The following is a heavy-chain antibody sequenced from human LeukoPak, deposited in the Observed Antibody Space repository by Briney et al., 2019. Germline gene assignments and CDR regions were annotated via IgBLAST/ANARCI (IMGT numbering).Heavy chain of an antibody. J-gene: IGHJ4*02. CDR3: AKGEVSLWLHTD. Sequence: GRSLRLSCAASGFTFKNYGMHWVRQAPGKGLEWAAVTSYDGSNKYYGDSVKGRFTISRDNSKNTLYLQMNSLRAEDTAVYYCAKGEVSLWLHTDWGQGTLVTVSS. D-gene: IGHD3-16*02. V-gene: IGHV3-30*18. CDR1: GFTFKNYG. CDR2: TSYDGSNK.